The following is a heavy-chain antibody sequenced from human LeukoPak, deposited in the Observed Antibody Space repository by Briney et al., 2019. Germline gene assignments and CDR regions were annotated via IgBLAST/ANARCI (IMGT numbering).Heavy chain of an antibody. CDR3: ARVSTIFGVGNGAFDI. Sequence: SVKVSCKASGGTFSSYAISWVRQAPGQGLEWMGRIIPILGIANYAQKFQGRVTITADKSTSTAYMELSSLRSEDTAVYYCARVSTIFGVGNGAFDIWGQGTMVTVSS. J-gene: IGHJ3*02. V-gene: IGHV1-69*04. CDR1: GGTFSSYA. CDR2: IIPILGIA. D-gene: IGHD3-3*01.